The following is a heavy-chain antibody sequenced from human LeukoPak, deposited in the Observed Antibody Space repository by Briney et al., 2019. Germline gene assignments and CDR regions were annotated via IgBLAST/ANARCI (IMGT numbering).Heavy chain of an antibody. V-gene: IGHV4-4*02. D-gene: IGHD6-19*01. CDR1: GGSITSSNW. CDR2: IYHSGST. J-gene: IGHJ4*02. Sequence: SETLSLTCAVSGGSITSSNWWSWVRQPPGKGLEWIGEIYHSGSTNYNPSLKSRVTISVDKSKNQFSLKLSSVTAADTAVYYCAAGRVSGWSDGLYFDYWGQGTLVTVSS. CDR3: AAGRVSGWSDGLYFDY.